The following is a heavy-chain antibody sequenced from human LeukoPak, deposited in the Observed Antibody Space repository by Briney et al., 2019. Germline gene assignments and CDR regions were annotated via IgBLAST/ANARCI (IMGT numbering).Heavy chain of an antibody. J-gene: IGHJ4*02. Sequence: GGSLRLSCAASGSTFSRFWMHWVRQAPGKGLVWVSRINTDASNTIYADSVKGRFTISRDNAKNTLYLQMNSLRAEDTAVYYCARDQSIAGPTTADYWGQGTLVTVSS. CDR3: ARDQSIAGPTTADY. V-gene: IGHV3-74*01. CDR1: GSTFSRFW. CDR2: INTDASNT. D-gene: IGHD1-26*01.